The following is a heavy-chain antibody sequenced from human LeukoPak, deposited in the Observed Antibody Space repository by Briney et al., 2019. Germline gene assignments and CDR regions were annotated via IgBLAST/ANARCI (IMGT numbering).Heavy chain of an antibody. J-gene: IGHJ4*02. CDR3: VRGQYRSGWCFDS. CDR1: GFTFSNYA. CDR2: LSFDGINS. Sequence: GGSLRLSCAASGFTFSNYAMHWVRQAPGQGLQWVAVLSFDGINSYYADSVKGRFTVSRDNSENTLYLQMEGLRAEDTAVYYCVRGQYRSGWCFDSWGQGTLITVSS. D-gene: IGHD6-19*01. V-gene: IGHV3-30*04.